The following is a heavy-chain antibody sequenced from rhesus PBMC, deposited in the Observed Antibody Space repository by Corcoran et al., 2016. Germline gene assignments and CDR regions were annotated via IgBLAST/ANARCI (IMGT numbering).Heavy chain of an antibody. V-gene: IGHV4-76*01. CDR3: ARRNFNFDY. CDR2: IYGSRGST. D-gene: IGHD4-17*01. J-gene: IGHJ4*01. CDR1: GGSIISDYD. Sequence: QVQLRESGPGVVKPSETLSLTCHVSGGSIISDYDWSWLCQVPGKGLEWIGYIYGSRGSTNYNPSLKHRVTISKDASKNQFSLKLSSVTAANTAVYYCARRNFNFDYWSQGVLVTVSS.